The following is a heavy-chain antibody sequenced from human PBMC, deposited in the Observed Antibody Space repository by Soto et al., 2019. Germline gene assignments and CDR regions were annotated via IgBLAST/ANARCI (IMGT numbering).Heavy chain of an antibody. CDR1: GGTFSRYA. D-gene: IGHD2-15*01. Sequence: SVKVSCKASGGTFSRYAINWVRQAPGHGLEWMGGIIPLFGTAKYAQKFQGRVTITADESTSTAHMELRSLRSEDTAVYYCARDYGHDCSGGNCYFYFWGQGTLVTVSS. CDR2: IIPLFGTA. CDR3: ARDYGHDCSGGNCYFYF. J-gene: IGHJ4*02. V-gene: IGHV1-69*13.